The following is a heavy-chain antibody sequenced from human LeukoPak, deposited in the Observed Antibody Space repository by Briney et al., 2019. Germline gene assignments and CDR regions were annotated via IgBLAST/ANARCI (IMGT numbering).Heavy chain of an antibody. J-gene: IGHJ4*02. CDR3: ARVRIAVADYYFDY. CDR2: ISHSGST. D-gene: IGHD6-19*01. CDR1: GGSISSYY. Sequence: SETLSLICTDSGGSISSYYWICIRHHLPEGLVWIGYISHSGSTNYTPSLKSRVTISVDPSKNQCSLKLSSLTAADTAVYYCARVRIAVADYYFDYWGQGTLVTVSS. V-gene: IGHV4-59*01.